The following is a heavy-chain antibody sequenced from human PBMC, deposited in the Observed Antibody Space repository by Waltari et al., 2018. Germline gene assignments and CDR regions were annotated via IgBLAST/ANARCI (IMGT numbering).Heavy chain of an antibody. J-gene: IGHJ6*03. D-gene: IGHD2-15*01. CDR3: HLTGRNIVLAGGSPSFYSYMDV. V-gene: IGHV1-24*01. CDR1: GYTLAGLS. Sequence: QVQVEQSGSEVKRPGASVRVSCTVPGYTLAGLSIDWLRQLPEKGLEWMGRLDREDGETTYAQHFQGRITVTEDTSTNTAYVGLRTLVSDDTAVYFCHLTGRNIVLAGGSPSFYSYMDVWGRGTTVTVS. CDR2: LDREDGET.